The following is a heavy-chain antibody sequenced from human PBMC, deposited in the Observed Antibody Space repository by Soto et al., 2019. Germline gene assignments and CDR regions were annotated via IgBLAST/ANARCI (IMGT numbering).Heavy chain of an antibody. V-gene: IGHV3-30*18. Sequence: VQLVESGGGVVQPGRSLRLSCAASGFTFSSYGMHWVRQAPGKGLEWVAIMSYDRSNKYYADSVKGRFTISRDNSKNTLYLQMNSLRAEDTAVYYCAKEFGDYGDYFVYYFDLWGRGTLVTVSS. CDR2: MSYDRSNK. CDR1: GFTFSSYG. D-gene: IGHD4-17*01. J-gene: IGHJ2*01. CDR3: AKEFGDYGDYFVYYFDL.